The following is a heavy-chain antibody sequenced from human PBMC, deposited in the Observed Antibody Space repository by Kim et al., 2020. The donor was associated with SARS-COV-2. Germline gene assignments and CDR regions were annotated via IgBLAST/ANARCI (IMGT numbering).Heavy chain of an antibody. V-gene: IGHV3-53*01. D-gene: IGHD2-21*02. CDR3: ARDRCGGDCHSAIQGLWYFDL. J-gene: IGHJ2*01. CDR2: IYSGGST. CDR1: GFTVSSNY. Sequence: GGSLRLSCAASGFTVSSNYMSWVRQAPGKGLEWVSVIYSGGSTYYADSVKGRFTISRDNSKNTLYLQMNSLRAEDTAVYYCARDRCGGDCHSAIQGLWYFDLWGRGTLVTVSS.